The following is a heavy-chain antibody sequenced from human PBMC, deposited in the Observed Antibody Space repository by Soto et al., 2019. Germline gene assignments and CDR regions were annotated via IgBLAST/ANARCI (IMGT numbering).Heavy chain of an antibody. Sequence: SETLSLTCTVSGGSISSYYWSWIRQPPGKGLEWIGYIYYSGSTNYNPSLKSRVTISVDTSKNQFSLKLSSVTAADTVVYYCARDRYYDSSGYANFHAFDIWGQGTMVTVS. CDR1: GGSISSYY. V-gene: IGHV4-59*12. J-gene: IGHJ3*02. CDR3: ARDRYYDSSGYANFHAFDI. CDR2: IYYSGST. D-gene: IGHD3-22*01.